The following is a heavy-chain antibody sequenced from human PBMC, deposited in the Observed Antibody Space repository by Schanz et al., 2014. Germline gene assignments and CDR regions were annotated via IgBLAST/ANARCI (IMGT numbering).Heavy chain of an antibody. D-gene: IGHD3-10*01. J-gene: IGHJ4*02. CDR2: IGYDGSEK. Sequence: VQLLESGGGLAQPGGPLRLSCVASGFTFFGSFAMSWVRQVPGKGLEWVANIGYDGSEKYYVDSVKGRFTISRDNSKDTLYLQMSGLTPEDTAVYYCARGPIPIQGVPMDFWGQGTLVIVSS. V-gene: IGHV3-33*08. CDR3: ARGPIPIQGVPMDF. CDR1: GFTFFGSFA.